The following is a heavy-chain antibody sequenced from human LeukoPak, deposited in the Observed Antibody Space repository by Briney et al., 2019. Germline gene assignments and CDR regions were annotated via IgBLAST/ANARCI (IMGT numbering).Heavy chain of an antibody. CDR1: GASIGSPNW. CDR3: ASINPYDSSGYYAGYYFDY. Sequence: SETLSLTCAVSGASIGSPNWWSWVRQPPGKGLEWIGNIYHSGTTDYTPSLKRRVTMSVDGSKNQFSLKLSSVTAADTAVYYCASINPYDSSGYYAGYYFDYWGQGALVIVSS. D-gene: IGHD3-22*01. J-gene: IGHJ4*02. CDR2: IYHSGTT. V-gene: IGHV4-4*02.